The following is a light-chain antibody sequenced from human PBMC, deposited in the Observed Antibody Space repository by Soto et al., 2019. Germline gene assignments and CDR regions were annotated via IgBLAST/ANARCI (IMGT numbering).Light chain of an antibody. CDR2: GAS. CDR1: QTISNY. CDR3: QQSFSSVWT. V-gene: IGKV1-39*01. Sequence: DIQMTQSPSSLSASVGDRVTITCRASQTISNYLNWYQQKSGKAPKLLIYGASRLQTGVPSRFSGSGSETAFTLTITSLQPEDFANYYFQQSFSSVWTFGQGTRVEIK. J-gene: IGKJ1*01.